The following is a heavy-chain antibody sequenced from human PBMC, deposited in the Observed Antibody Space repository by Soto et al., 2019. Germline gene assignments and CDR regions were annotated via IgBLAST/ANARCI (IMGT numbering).Heavy chain of an antibody. V-gene: IGHV1-46*01. CDR3: ARSDVDTAMVGAFDI. Sequence: ASVKVTCKASGYTFTSYYMDCVRQAPGQGLEWMGIINPSGGSTSYAQKFQGRVTMTRDTSTSTVYMELSSLRSEDTAVYYCARSDVDTAMVGAFDIWGQGTMVTVSS. CDR2: INPSGGST. D-gene: IGHD5-18*01. J-gene: IGHJ3*02. CDR1: GYTFTSYY.